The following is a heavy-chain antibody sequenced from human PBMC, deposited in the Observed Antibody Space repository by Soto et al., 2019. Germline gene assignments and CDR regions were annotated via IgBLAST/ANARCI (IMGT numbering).Heavy chain of an antibody. CDR2: IIPIFGTA. Sequence: QVQLVQSGAEVKKPGSSVKVSCKASGGTFSSYAISWVRQAPGQGLEWMGGIIPIFGTANYAQKFQGRVTITADESTRTAYVELSSLRSEDTAVYYCARGPGKVVAATTGWFDPWGQGTLVTVSS. V-gene: IGHV1-69*01. CDR1: GGTFSSYA. D-gene: IGHD2-15*01. CDR3: ARGPGKVVAATTGWFDP. J-gene: IGHJ5*02.